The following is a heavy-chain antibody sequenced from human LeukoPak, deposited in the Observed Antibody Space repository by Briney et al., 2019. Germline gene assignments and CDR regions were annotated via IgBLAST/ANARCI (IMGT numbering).Heavy chain of an antibody. Sequence: PSETLSLTCAVYGGSFSGYYWSWIRQPPGKGLEWIGEINHSGSTNYNPSLKSRVTISVDTSKNQFSLKLSSVTAADTAVYYCARDPFTRQIAAAGTWAFDIWGQGTMVTVSS. CDR1: GGSFSGYY. CDR2: INHSGST. J-gene: IGHJ3*02. V-gene: IGHV4-34*01. D-gene: IGHD6-13*01. CDR3: ARDPFTRQIAAAGTWAFDI.